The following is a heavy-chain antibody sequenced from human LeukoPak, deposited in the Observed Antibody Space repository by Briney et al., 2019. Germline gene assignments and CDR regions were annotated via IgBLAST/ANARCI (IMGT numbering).Heavy chain of an antibody. D-gene: IGHD1-14*01. Sequence: GGSLRLSCAASGFTLSNYGLTWVRQAPGKGLEWVSYISSGGDYIYYADSVKGRFTISRDNSKNTLYLQMNSLRAEDTAVYYCAKDLSRKGSYWGQGTLVTVSS. CDR2: ISSGGDYI. V-gene: IGHV3-21*01. CDR3: AKDLSRKGSY. J-gene: IGHJ4*02. CDR1: GFTLSNYG.